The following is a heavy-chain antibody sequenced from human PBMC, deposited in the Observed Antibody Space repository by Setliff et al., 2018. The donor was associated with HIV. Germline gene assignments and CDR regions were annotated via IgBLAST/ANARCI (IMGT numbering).Heavy chain of an antibody. J-gene: IGHJ4*02. CDR2: MYYSGNT. Sequence: PSETLSLTCNVSGGYVSSKSYYWAWIRQPPGKGLEWIGTMYYSGNTYYSPSLKSRVTITADSSKNQLSLKLTSVTAADTAVYYCAKDPRAAVATICDYWGQGTLVTVSS. CDR3: AKDPRAAVATICDY. V-gene: IGHV4-39*02. D-gene: IGHD5-12*01. CDR1: GGYVSSKSYY.